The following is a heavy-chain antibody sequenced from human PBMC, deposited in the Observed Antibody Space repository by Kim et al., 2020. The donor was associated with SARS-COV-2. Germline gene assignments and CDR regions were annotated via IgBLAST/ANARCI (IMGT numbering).Heavy chain of an antibody. Sequence: ASVKVSCKTSGYSFTAYYIHWVRHAPGKGLEWMGRINPSSGGTIFAQSFQGRVVMTRDRSISTVYMELSSLRSADTAVYFCARDGLLFSGWSYYKTDGMDFWGQGTTVTVSS. CDR2: INPSSGGT. D-gene: IGHD6-13*01. J-gene: IGHJ6*02. V-gene: IGHV1-2*06. CDR1: GYSFTAYY. CDR3: ARDGLLFSGWSYYKTDGMDF.